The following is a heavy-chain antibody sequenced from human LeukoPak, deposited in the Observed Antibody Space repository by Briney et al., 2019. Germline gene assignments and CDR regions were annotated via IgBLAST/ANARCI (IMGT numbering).Heavy chain of an antibody. D-gene: IGHD2-2*01. J-gene: IGHJ4*02. Sequence: PGGSLRLSCAASGFSFSTSTMNWIRQAPGKGLEWVSSIGYTSTDKYYVASVKGRFTISRDNAENSLYLQMNSLRAEDTAVYYCAKVETSGGANCYALDYWGQGTLVTVSS. CDR2: IGYTSTDK. V-gene: IGHV3-21*04. CDR1: GFSFSTST. CDR3: AKVETSGGANCYALDY.